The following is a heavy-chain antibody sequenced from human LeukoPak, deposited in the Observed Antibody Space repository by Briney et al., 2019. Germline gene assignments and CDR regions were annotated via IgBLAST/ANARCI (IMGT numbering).Heavy chain of an antibody. J-gene: IGHJ4*02. D-gene: IGHD3-3*01. CDR2: IIAIFGTA. CDR3: ASGLSNGFWSGDYTLDY. Sequence: ASVKVSCKASGGTFSSYAISWLRQAPRQWLELMGGIIAIFGTANYAQKFQGRVTITADESTSTAYMELSSLRSEDTAVYYCASGLSNGFWSGDYTLDYWGQGTLVTVSS. V-gene: IGHV1-69*13. CDR1: GGTFSSYA.